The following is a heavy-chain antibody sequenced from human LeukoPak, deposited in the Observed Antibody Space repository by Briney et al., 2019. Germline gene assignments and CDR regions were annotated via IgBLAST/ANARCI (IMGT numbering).Heavy chain of an antibody. CDR1: GFTFSDYG. CDR2: ISSSGSTI. J-gene: IGHJ5*02. V-gene: IGHV3-11*01. CDR3: ARARVVAAIWFDP. D-gene: IGHD2-15*01. Sequence: GGTLRLSCAASGFTFSDYGMSWVRQAPGKGLEWVSYISSSGSTIYYADSVKGRFTISRDNAKNSLYLQMNSLRAEDTAVYYCARARVVAAIWFDPWGQGTLVTVSS.